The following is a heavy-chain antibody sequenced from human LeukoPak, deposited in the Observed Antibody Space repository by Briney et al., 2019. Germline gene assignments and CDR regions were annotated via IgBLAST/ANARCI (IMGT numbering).Heavy chain of an antibody. CDR3: ARTAGSFTVFGVVTRAFDI. J-gene: IGHJ3*02. Sequence: PSETLSLTCTVSGGSISSGDYYWSWIRQPPGKGLEWIGYIYYSGTTNYNPSLKSRVTISLGTSKNQFSLNLSSVTAADTAVYYCARTAGSFTVFGVVTRAFDIWGQGIMVTVSS. D-gene: IGHD3-3*01. CDR2: IYYSGTT. CDR1: GGSISSGDYY. V-gene: IGHV4-61*08.